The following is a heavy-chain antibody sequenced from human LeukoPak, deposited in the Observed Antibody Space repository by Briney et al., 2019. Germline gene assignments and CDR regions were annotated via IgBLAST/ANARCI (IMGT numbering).Heavy chain of an antibody. CDR3: ARLLDDSSGFPHPNFDC. CDR2: IYYSGST. Sequence: SETLSLTCTVPGGSISSHYWSWIRQPPGKGLEWIGYIYYSGSTNYNPSRKSRVTLSVDKSKNQFSLKLSSVTAADTAVYYCARLLDDSSGFPHPNFDCWGQGTLVTVSS. D-gene: IGHD3-22*01. V-gene: IGHV4-59*11. J-gene: IGHJ4*02. CDR1: GGSISSHY.